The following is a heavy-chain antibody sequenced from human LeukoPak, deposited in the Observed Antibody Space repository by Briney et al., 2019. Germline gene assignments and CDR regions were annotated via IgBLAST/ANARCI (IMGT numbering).Heavy chain of an antibody. CDR3: ARHPSGSYFDWFDP. J-gene: IGHJ5*02. CDR2: IYYSGST. Sequence: SETLSLTCTVSGGSISSYYWSWIRQPPGKGLEWIGYIYYSGSTNYNPSLKSRVTILVDTSKNQFSLKLSSVTAADTAVYYCARHPSGSYFDWFDPWGQGTLVTVSS. D-gene: IGHD1-26*01. V-gene: IGHV4-59*08. CDR1: GGSISSYY.